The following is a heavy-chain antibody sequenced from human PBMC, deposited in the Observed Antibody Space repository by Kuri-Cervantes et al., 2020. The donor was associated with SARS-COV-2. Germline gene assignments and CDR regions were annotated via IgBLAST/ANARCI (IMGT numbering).Heavy chain of an antibody. J-gene: IGHJ4*02. Sequence: LKISCAASGFTFSSYEMNWVRQAPGKGLEWVSYISSSGSTIYYADSVKGRFTISRDNAKNSLYLQMNSLRAEDTAVYYCARGIRSSYYYDSSGYYSFDYWGQGTLVSVSS. CDR3: ARGIRSSYYYDSSGYYSFDY. V-gene: IGHV3-48*03. D-gene: IGHD3-22*01. CDR1: GFTFSSYE. CDR2: ISSSGSTI.